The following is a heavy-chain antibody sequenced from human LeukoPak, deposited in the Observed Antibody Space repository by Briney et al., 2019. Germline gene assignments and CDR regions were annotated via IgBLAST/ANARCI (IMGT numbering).Heavy chain of an antibody. Sequence: GRSLRLSCAASGFTFSSYGMSWVRQAPGKGLEWVSAVSGSGGSTYYADSVEGRFTISRDNSKNTLYLEVISLTAEDTAVYYCAKDDAWLRFGEWSQGTLVTVSS. CDR3: AKDDAWLRFGE. V-gene: IGHV3-23*01. CDR1: GFTFSSYG. D-gene: IGHD3-10*01. J-gene: IGHJ4*02. CDR2: VSGSGGST.